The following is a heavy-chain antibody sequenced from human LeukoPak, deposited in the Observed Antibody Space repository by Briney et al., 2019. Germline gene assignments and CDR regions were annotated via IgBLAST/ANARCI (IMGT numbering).Heavy chain of an antibody. CDR3: AIAGGDTAMVFDY. CDR1: GFTFSDYY. J-gene: IGHJ4*02. Sequence: GGSLRLSCAASGFTFSDYYMSWIRQAPGKGLEWVSYISSSSSYTNYADSVKGRFTISRDNAKNSLYLQMNSLRAEDTAVYYCAIAGGDTAMVFDYWGQGTLVTVSS. V-gene: IGHV3-11*06. D-gene: IGHD5-18*01. CDR2: ISSSSSYT.